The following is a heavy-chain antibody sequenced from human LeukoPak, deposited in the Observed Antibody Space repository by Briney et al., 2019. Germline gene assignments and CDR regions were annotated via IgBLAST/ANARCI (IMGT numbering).Heavy chain of an antibody. CDR2: ISSSSSYI. J-gene: IGHJ4*02. CDR1: GFTFSTYN. Sequence: PGGSLRLSCAASGFTFSTYNMNWVRQAPGKGLEWVSSISSSSSYIYYADSAKGRFTISRDNAKKSLYLQMNSLRAEDTALYYCARLDTAMVDYWGQGTLVTVSS. D-gene: IGHD5-18*01. V-gene: IGHV3-21*04. CDR3: ARLDTAMVDY.